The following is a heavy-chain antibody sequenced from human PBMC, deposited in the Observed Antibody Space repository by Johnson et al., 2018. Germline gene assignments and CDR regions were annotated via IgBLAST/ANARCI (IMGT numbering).Heavy chain of an antibody. CDR2: IRSKAYGGTT. D-gene: IGHD6-19*01. V-gene: IGHV3-49*03. Sequence: EVQLVESGGGLVQPGRSLRLSCTASGFTFGDYAMSWFRQAPGKGLEWVGFIRSKAYGGTTEYAASVKGRFTISRDDSKSIAYLQMNRLKTEDTAVYYCTRPGDSSGWYRAEYVQHWGQGTLVTVSS. CDR1: GFTFGDYA. CDR3: TRPGDSSGWYRAEYVQH. J-gene: IGHJ1*01.